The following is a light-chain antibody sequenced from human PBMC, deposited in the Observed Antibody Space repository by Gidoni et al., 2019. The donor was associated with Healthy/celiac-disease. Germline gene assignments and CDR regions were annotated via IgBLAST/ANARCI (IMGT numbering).Light chain of an antibody. V-gene: IGKV3-20*01. CDR2: GAS. CDR3: QQYGSSPRT. CDR1: QSVSSSY. J-gene: IGKJ1*01. Sequence: EIVLTSSPGTLYLSPGERATLSCRASQSVSSSYLAWYQQKPGQAPRLLIYGASSRATGIPDRFSGSGSGTDFTLTISRLEPEDFAVYYCQQYGSSPRTFGQGTKVEIK.